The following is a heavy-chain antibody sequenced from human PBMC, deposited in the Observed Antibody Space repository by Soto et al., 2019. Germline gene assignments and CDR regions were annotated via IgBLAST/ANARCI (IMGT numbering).Heavy chain of an antibody. CDR2: IYYSGST. CDR3: ARRIYCISTSCYAGGYYFDY. D-gene: IGHD2-2*01. V-gene: IGHV4-39*01. CDR1: GGSISSSNYY. Sequence: PSETLSLTCTVSGGSISSSNYYWGWIRQPPGKGLEWIGTIYYSGSTYYNPSLKSRVTISVDTSKNQFSLRLSSVTAADTAVYYCARRIYCISTSCYAGGYYFDYWGQGTLVTVSS. J-gene: IGHJ4*02.